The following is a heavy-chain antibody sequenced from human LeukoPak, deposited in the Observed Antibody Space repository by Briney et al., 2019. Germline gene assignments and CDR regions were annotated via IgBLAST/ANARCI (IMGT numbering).Heavy chain of an antibody. V-gene: IGHV4-38-2*01. J-gene: IGHJ3*02. CDR2: IYHSGST. D-gene: IGHD3-9*01. Sequence: SETLSLTCAVSGYSISSGYYWGWIRQLPGKGLEWIGSIYHSGSTYYNPSLKSRVTISVDTSKNQFSLKLSSVTAADTAVYYCARTKHYDILTGLDAFDIWGQGTMVTVSS. CDR3: ARTKHYDILTGLDAFDI. CDR1: GYSISSGYY.